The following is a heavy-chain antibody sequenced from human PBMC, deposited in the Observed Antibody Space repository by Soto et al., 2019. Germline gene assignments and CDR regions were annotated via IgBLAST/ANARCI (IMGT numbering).Heavy chain of an antibody. Sequence: SETLSLTCAVYGGSFSGYYWSWIRQPPGKGLEWIGEINHSGSTNYNPSLKSRVTISVDTSKNQFSLKLSSVTAADAAVYYCATLGARDYWAQGTLVTVSS. J-gene: IGHJ4*02. CDR1: GGSFSGYY. V-gene: IGHV4-34*01. D-gene: IGHD3-16*01. CDR2: INHSGST. CDR3: ATLGARDY.